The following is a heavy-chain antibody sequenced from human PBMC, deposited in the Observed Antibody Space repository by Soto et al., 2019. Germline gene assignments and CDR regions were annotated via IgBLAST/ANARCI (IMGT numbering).Heavy chain of an antibody. CDR1: GFTFSSYA. V-gene: IGHV3-23*01. Sequence: EVQLLESGGGLVQPGGSLRLSCAASGFTFSSYAMSWVRQAPGKGLEWVSAISGSGGSTYYADSVKGRFTISRDNSKNPLYLKMSSVGAEEKAVYYCAKAIAMSLSWYFDLWGRGTLVTVSS. J-gene: IGHJ2*01. D-gene: IGHD3-10*02. CDR2: ISGSGGST. CDR3: AKAIAMSLSWYFDL.